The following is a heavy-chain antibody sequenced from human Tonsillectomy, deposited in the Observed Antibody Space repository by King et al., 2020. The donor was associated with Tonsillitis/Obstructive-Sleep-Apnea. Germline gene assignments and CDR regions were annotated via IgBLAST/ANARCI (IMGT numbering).Heavy chain of an antibody. J-gene: IGHJ4*02. D-gene: IGHD2-2*02. CDR3: AKGDCSSTSCYNYFDY. CDR2: LSDSGSST. Sequence: VQLVESGGGLVQPGGSLRLSCAASGFTVRNYAMSWVRQTPGKGLEWVSSLSDSGSSTYTAVSVKGRFTISVDNLEDTLYLQMNSLRAEDTAIYYFAKGDCSSTSCYNYFDYWGQGTLVTVSS. CDR1: GFTVRNYA. V-gene: IGHV3-23*04.